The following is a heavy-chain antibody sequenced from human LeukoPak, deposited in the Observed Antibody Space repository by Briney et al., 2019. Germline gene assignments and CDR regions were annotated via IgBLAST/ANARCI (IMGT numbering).Heavy chain of an antibody. CDR3: AREGWLQSPFDY. Sequence: SVKVSCKASGGTFSSYAISWLRQAPGQGLEWMGGIIPIFGTANYAQKFQGRVTITADESTSTAHMELSSLRSEDAAVYYCAREGWLQSPFDYWGQGTLVTVSS. D-gene: IGHD5-24*01. V-gene: IGHV1-69*13. CDR1: GGTFSSYA. CDR2: IIPIFGTA. J-gene: IGHJ4*02.